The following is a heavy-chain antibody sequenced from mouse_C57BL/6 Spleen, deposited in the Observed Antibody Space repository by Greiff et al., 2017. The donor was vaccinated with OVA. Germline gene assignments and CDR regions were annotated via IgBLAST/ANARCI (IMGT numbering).Heavy chain of an antibody. J-gene: IGHJ4*01. CDR3: ARQKGHYAMDY. Sequence: EVNVVESGGDLVKPGGSLKLSCAASGFTFSSYGMSWVRQTPDKRLEWVATISSGGSYTYYPDSVKGRFTISRDNAKNTLYLQMSSLKSEDTAMYYCARQKGHYAMDYWGQGTSVTVSS. V-gene: IGHV5-6*01. CDR1: GFTFSSYG. CDR2: ISSGGSYT.